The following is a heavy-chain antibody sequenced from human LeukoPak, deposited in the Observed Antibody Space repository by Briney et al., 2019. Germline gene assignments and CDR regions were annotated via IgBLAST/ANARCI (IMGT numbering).Heavy chain of an antibody. CDR3: AKSWTVGATDLNDAFDI. CDR1: GFTFSSYA. V-gene: IGHV3-23*01. D-gene: IGHD1-26*01. J-gene: IGHJ3*02. CDR2: ISGSGGST. Sequence: GGSLRLSCAAFGFTFSSYAMSWVRQSPGKGLEGVSAISGSGGSTYYADSVKGRFTISRDNSKNTLYLQMNSLRAEDTAVYYCAKSWTVGATDLNDAFDIWGQGTMVTVSS.